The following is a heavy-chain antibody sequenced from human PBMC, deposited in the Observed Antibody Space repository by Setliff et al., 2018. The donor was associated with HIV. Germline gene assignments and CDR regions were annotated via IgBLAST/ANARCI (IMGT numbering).Heavy chain of an antibody. J-gene: IGHJ6*03. CDR2: ISSSGVM. D-gene: IGHD6-6*01. CDR1: GFTFSAYS. CDR3: AKARSEYQLMPWYYYMDV. Sequence: GGSLRLSCAASGFTFSAYSMNWVRQAPGKGLEWISYISSSGVMYYADSVRGRFTISRDNGKNSLYLQMNSLRPEDTAVYHCAKARSEYQLMPWYYYMDVWGQGTTGTVSS. V-gene: IGHV3-48*01.